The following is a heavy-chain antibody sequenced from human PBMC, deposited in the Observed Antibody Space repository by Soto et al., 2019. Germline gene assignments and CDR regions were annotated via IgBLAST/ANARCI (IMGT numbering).Heavy chain of an antibody. Sequence: EVHLVEAGGGLVKPGESLTLSCAASGFTFGSFTLNWVRQAPGKGLEWVSSISSSSAYIYYAESVKGLFTISRDKARSTLYLQTTSLRRDDTAVYFCARDGLTFGGDWGQGTLVAVSS. J-gene: IGHJ4*02. CDR1: GFTFGSFT. V-gene: IGHV3-21*06. D-gene: IGHD3-16*01. CDR3: ARDGLTFGGD. CDR2: ISSSSAYI.